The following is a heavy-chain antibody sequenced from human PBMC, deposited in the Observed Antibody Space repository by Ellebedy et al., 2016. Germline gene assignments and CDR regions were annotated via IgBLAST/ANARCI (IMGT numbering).Heavy chain of an antibody. CDR3: AKTSGWGYGEN. D-gene: IGHD3-10*01. J-gene: IGHJ4*02. Sequence: ASVNVSCXASVYTFTTFSITWVRQVPVQGLEWMGFVNTFSGNTKFAQKFQGRVSMTTDSSTHTAYMDLRSLRSDDTAMYYCAKTSGWGYGENWGQGTLVTVSS. CDR2: VNTFSGNT. CDR1: VYTFTTFS. V-gene: IGHV1-18*04.